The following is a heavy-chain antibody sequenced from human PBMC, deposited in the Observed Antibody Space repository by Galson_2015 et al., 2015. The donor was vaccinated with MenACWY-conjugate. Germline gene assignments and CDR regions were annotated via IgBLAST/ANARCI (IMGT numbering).Heavy chain of an antibody. CDR2: IRDIGNDK. Sequence: SLRLSCAASGFTFSRNGMHWVRQSPGKGLEWVAWIRDIGNDKSYADSVTGRFTISRDNFKSTVSLQMNNLRAEDTAEYYCAKDAQWSFDIWGQGTMVTVSS. CDR1: GFTFSRNG. CDR3: AKDAQWSFDI. D-gene: IGHD6-19*01. J-gene: IGHJ3*02. V-gene: IGHV3-30*02.